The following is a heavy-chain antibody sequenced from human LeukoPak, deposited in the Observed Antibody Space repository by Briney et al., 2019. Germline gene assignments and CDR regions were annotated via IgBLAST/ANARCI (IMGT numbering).Heavy chain of an antibody. V-gene: IGHV1-24*01. Sequence: ASVTVSFKVSGYTLTELSMHWVRQAPGKGLEWMGGFDPEDGETTYAQKFQGRVTMAEDTSTDTAYMELSSLRSEDTAVYYCATNWEDGGSFDYWGQGTLVTVSS. D-gene: IGHD7-27*01. J-gene: IGHJ4*02. CDR1: GYTLTELS. CDR2: FDPEDGET. CDR3: ATNWEDGGSFDY.